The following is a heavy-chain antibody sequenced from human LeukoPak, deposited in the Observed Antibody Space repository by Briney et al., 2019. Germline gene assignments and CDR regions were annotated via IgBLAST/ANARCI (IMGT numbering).Heavy chain of an antibody. CDR2: INHRGST. CDR3: ARGKAAAGTLDWFDP. Sequence: SGTLSLTCAVSGVSFSGYYWSWIRQPPRKGLEWIGEINHRGSTNYNPSLMSRVTISVDTSKNQFPLKLSSVTAADTAVYYCARGKAAAGTLDWFDPGRQGTLVTVSS. J-gene: IGHJ5*02. CDR1: GVSFSGYY. V-gene: IGHV4-34*01. D-gene: IGHD6-13*01.